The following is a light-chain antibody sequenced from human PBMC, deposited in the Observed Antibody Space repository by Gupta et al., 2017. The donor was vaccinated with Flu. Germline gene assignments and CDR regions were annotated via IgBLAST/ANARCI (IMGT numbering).Light chain of an antibody. CDR3: AAWDDSLNGHWV. CDR1: SSNIGSNT. J-gene: IGLJ3*02. V-gene: IGLV1-44*01. Sequence: QSVLTQPPSASGTPGQRLTISRSGSSSNIGSNTVNWYQQLPGTAPKLLIYSNNQRPPGVPDRFSGSKSGTSASLAISGLQSEDEADYYCAAWDDSLNGHWVFGGGTKLTVL. CDR2: SNN.